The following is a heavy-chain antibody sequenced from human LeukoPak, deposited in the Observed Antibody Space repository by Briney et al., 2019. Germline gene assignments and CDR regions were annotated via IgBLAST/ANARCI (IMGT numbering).Heavy chain of an antibody. V-gene: IGHV3-23*01. D-gene: IGHD1-26*01. J-gene: IGHJ4*02. CDR2: ISGSGGST. CDR3: ATSRVGALYFDY. CDR1: GFTFSSYA. Sequence: GGSLRLSCAASGFTFSSYAMSWVRQAPGKGLEWVSAISGSGGSTYYADSVKGRFTISRGNSKNTLYLQMNSLRAEDTAVYYCATSRVGALYFDYWGQGTLVTVSS.